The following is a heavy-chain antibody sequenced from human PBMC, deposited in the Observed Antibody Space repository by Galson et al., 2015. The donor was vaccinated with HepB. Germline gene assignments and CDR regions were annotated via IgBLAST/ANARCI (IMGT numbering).Heavy chain of an antibody. CDR3: ARDFLWQHLVPQDRRDY. CDR1: GFTFSSYG. V-gene: IGHV3-21*01. J-gene: IGHJ4*02. CDR2: ISSISSCI. D-gene: IGHD2-21*01. Sequence: SLRLSCAASGFTFSSYGMNWVRQAPGKGLEWVSSISSISSCISYADSVKGRFTISRDNAQNSLFLQMNRLRGENTAVYYCARDFLWQHLVPQDRRDYWGQGTLVTVSS.